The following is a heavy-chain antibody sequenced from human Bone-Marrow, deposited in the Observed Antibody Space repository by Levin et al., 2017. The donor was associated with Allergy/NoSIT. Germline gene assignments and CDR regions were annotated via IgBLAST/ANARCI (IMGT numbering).Heavy chain of an antibody. CDR1: GGSFSGYY. J-gene: IGHJ4*02. V-gene: IGHV4-34*01. CDR3: ARGAPVRDYVWGSYRYSPHPFDY. D-gene: IGHD3-16*02. CDR2: INHSGST. Sequence: SETLSLTCAVYGGSFSGYYWSWIRQPPGKGLEWIGEINHSGSTNYNPSLKSRVTISVDTSKNQFSLKLSSVTAADTAVYYCARGAPVRDYVWGSYRYSPHPFDYWGQGTLVTVSS.